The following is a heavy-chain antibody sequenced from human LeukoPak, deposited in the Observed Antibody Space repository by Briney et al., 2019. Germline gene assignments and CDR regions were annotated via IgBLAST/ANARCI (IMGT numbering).Heavy chain of an antibody. J-gene: IGHJ4*02. CDR2: ISYDGSNK. CDR3: AKEWVMSSGWYGSDY. CDR1: GFTFSSYG. V-gene: IGHV3-30*18. Sequence: PGGSLRLSCAASGFTFSSYGMHWVRQAPGKGLEWVAVISYDGSNKYYADSVKGRFTISRDNSKNTLYLQMNSLRAEDTAVYYCAKEWVMSSGWYGSDYWGQGTLVTVSS. D-gene: IGHD6-19*01.